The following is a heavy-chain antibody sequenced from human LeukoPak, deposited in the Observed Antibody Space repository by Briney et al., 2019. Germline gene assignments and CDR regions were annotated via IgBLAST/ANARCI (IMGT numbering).Heavy chain of an antibody. Sequence: ASVKASCKASGYTFTGYYMHWVRQAPGQGLEWMGWINPNSGGTNYAQKFQGRVTMTRDTSISTAYMELSRLRSDDTAVYYCARVYYSSSYDYWYFDLWGRGTLVTVSS. CDR1: GYTFTGYY. CDR3: ARVYYSSSYDYWYFDL. CDR2: INPNSGGT. V-gene: IGHV1-2*02. D-gene: IGHD6-13*01. J-gene: IGHJ2*01.